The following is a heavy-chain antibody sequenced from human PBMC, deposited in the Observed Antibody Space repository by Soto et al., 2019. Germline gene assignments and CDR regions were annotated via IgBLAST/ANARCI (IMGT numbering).Heavy chain of an antibody. Sequence: GGSLRLSCAASGFTFSSYAMHWVRQAPGKGLEWVAVISYDGSNKYYADSVKGRFTISRDNSKNTLYLQMNSLRAEDTAVYYCARDYDILTGYYYGMDVWGQGTTVTSP. CDR3: ARDYDILTGYYYGMDV. CDR2: ISYDGSNK. D-gene: IGHD3-9*01. CDR1: GFTFSSYA. V-gene: IGHV3-30-3*01. J-gene: IGHJ6*02.